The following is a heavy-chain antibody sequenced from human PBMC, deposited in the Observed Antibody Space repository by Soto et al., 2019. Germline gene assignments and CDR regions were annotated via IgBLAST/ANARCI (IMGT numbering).Heavy chain of an antibody. CDR2: INAGNGNT. CDR1: GYTFTSYA. CDR3: ARGSGSYPYYYGMDV. Sequence: QVQLVQSGAEVTKPGASVKVSCKASGYTFTSYAMHWVRQAPGQRLEWMGWINAGNGNTKYSQKCQGRVTITRETDASTAYMELSSLRSEDTAVYYCARGSGSYPYYYGMDVWGQGTTVTVSS. D-gene: IGHD1-26*01. J-gene: IGHJ6*02. V-gene: IGHV1-3*01.